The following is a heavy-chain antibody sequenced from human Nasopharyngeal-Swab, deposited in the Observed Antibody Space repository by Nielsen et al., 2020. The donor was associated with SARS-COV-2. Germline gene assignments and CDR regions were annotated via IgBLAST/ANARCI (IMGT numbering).Heavy chain of an antibody. V-gene: IGHV4-61*01. CDR3: ASFILTGYPWY. CDR2: IYYSGST. D-gene: IGHD3-9*01. Sequence: SETLSLTCTVSGGSVSSGSYYWSWIRQPPGKGLEWIGYIYYSGSTYYNPSLKSRVTISVDTSKNQFSLKLSSVTAADTAVYYCASFILTGYPWYWGQGTLVTVSS. CDR1: GGSVSSGSYY. J-gene: IGHJ4*02.